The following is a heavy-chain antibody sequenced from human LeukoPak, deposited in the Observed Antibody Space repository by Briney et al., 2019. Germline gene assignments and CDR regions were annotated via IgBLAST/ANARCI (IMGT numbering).Heavy chain of an antibody. CDR3: ARGGPYYDDRSVDY. CDR1: GYTFTSYD. J-gene: IGHJ4*02. CDR2: MNPNSGNT. D-gene: IGHD3-22*01. Sequence: ASLTLSCKASGYTFTSYDINWVRQATGPGLEWMGWMNPNSGNTAYAQTFQARVTMTTNTSISTAYMALSRLRSEDTAVYYCARGGPYYDDRSVDYWGERTLVTVSS. V-gene: IGHV1-8*01.